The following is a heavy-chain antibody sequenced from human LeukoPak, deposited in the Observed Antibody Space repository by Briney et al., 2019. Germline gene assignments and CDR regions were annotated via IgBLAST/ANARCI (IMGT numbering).Heavy chain of an antibody. CDR1: GYSFTSYW. V-gene: IGHV5-51*01. CDR2: VYPGDSDT. J-gene: IGHJ4*02. Sequence: GESLKTSCKTSGYSFTSYWNGWVRQMPGKGLEWMGIVYPGDSDTRYSPSFQGQVTISADKSISTAYLQWTSLKASDTAMYYGAKGATVSTFDYWGQGTLVTVSS. CDR3: AKGATVSTFDY. D-gene: IGHD4-11*01.